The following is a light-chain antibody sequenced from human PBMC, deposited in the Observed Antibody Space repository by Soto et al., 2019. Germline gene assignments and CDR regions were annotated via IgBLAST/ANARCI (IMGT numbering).Light chain of an antibody. CDR3: QQYNNWPLLT. V-gene: IGKV3-15*01. CDR1: QSVNNN. J-gene: IGKJ4*01. Sequence: EIIVTQSPGTLSVSPGERATLSCRASQSVNNNLAWYQQKPGQASRLLIYGASTRATGIPARFGGSGYGTEFTLTINSRQSEDFAIYYCQQYNNWPLLTFGGGTKVEIK. CDR2: GAS.